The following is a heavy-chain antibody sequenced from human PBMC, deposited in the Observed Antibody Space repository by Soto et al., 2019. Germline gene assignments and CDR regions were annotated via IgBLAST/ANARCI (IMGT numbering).Heavy chain of an antibody. V-gene: IGHV4-59*01. CDR1: GGSITSYY. Sequence: QVQLQESGPGLVKPSETLSLTCTVSGGSITSYYWSWIRQPPGKGLEWIGYIYYSGSTNYNPSLKSRVTISVDTSKNQFPLKLSSVTAADTAVYYCARGQLWLGDFDYWGQGTLVTVSS. D-gene: IGHD5-18*01. CDR2: IYYSGST. J-gene: IGHJ4*02. CDR3: ARGQLWLGDFDY.